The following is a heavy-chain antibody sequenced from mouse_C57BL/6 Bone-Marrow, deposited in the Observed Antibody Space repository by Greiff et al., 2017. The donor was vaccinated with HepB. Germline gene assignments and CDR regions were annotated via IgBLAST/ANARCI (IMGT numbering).Heavy chain of an antibody. CDR1: GFTFSSYA. D-gene: IGHD6-1*01. J-gene: IGHJ4*01. CDR3: ARGSYDYAMDY. Sequence: EVQVVESGGGLVKPGGSLKLSCAASGFTFSSYAMSWVRQTPEKRLEWVATISDGGSYTYYPDNVKGRFTISRDNAKNNLYLQMSHLKSEDTAMYYCARGSYDYAMDYWGQGTSVTVSS. V-gene: IGHV5-4*01. CDR2: ISDGGSYT.